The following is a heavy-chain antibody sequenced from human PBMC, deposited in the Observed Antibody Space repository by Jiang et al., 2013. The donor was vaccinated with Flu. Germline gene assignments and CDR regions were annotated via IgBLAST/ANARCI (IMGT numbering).Heavy chain of an antibody. CDR3: AIGGYSGYDMNFDY. CDR1: GYTXTSYD. CDR2: MNPNSGNT. Sequence: SCKASGYTXTSYDINWVRQATGQGLEWMGWMNPNSGNTGYAQKFQGRVTMTRNTSISTAYMELSSLRSEDTAVYYCAIGGYSGYDMNFDYWGQGTLVTVSS. J-gene: IGHJ4*02. V-gene: IGHV1-8*01. D-gene: IGHD5-12*01.